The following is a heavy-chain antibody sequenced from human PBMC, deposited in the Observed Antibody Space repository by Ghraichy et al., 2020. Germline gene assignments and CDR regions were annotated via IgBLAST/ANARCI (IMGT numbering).Heavy chain of an antibody. J-gene: IGHJ4*02. D-gene: IGHD5-18*01. CDR3: AREDVDTAMGTFDC. CDR2: IWYDGSTK. Sequence: GGSLRLSCAASRFTFNNYGMHWVRQAPGKGLEWVAVIWYDGSTKYYADSVKGRFTISRDNSKNMLYLQMNSLRAEDTAVYYCAREDVDTAMGTFDCWGQGTLVTVSS. V-gene: IGHV3-33*01. CDR1: RFTFNNYG.